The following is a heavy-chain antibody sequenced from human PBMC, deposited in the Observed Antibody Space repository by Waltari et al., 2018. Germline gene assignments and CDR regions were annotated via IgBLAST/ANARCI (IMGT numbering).Heavy chain of an antibody. J-gene: IGHJ4*02. CDR2: IYYSGST. CDR3: ARVKRITIFGVVLYYFDY. V-gene: IGHV4-59*01. D-gene: IGHD3-3*01. CDR1: GGSIISYY. Sequence: QVQLQESGPGLVKPSETLSLTCTVSGGSIISYYWSWIRQPPGKGLEWIGYIYYSGSTNYNPSLKSRVTISVDTSKNQFSLKLSSVTAADTAVYYCARVKRITIFGVVLYYFDYWGQGTLVTVSS.